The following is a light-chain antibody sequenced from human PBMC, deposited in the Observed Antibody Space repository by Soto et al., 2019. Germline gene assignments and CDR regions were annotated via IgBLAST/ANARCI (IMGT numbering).Light chain of an antibody. CDR2: SAS. CDR3: QQYYSTPYT. Sequence: DIVMTQSPDSLAVSLGERATINCKSSQSVLYSSNNKNYLAWYQQKPGQSPKLLIYSASTRESGVPDRFSGSGSGTDFTLTISSLQAEDVAVYYCQQYYSTPYTFGQGTKLEIK. CDR1: QSVLYSSNNKNY. V-gene: IGKV4-1*01. J-gene: IGKJ2*01.